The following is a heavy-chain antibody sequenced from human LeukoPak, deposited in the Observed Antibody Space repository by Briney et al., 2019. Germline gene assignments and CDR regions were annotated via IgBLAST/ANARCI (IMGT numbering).Heavy chain of an antibody. V-gene: IGHV4-30-4*07. J-gene: IGHJ4*02. CDR2: VYYSGGT. CDR1: GGSISSGTYS. D-gene: IGHD5-18*01. CDR3: ARTRLWPTGTFDY. Sequence: SETLSLTCTVSGGSISSGTYSWSWIRQPPRKGLEWIGYVYYSGGTYYNPSLKSRVTISVDTTKNQFSLKVSSVTAADTAVYYCARTRLWPTGTFDYWGQGTLVTVSS.